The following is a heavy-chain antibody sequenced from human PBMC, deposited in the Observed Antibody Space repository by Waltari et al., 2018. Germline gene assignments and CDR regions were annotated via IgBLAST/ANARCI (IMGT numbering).Heavy chain of an antibody. D-gene: IGHD1-26*01. CDR1: DYSISSGFY. Sequence: QVHLQVSGPGLVTPSATLSLTCAVSDYSISSGFYWGWIRQPPGKGLEWIGSINHSGSTFYNPSLKSRVTISVDTALNHFSLKLNSVTATDTAVYYCARQGGYINVWWEDYWYFDHWGRGTLVTVSS. CDR3: ARQGGYINVWWEDYWYFDH. CDR2: INHSGST. V-gene: IGHV4-38-2*01. J-gene: IGHJ2*01.